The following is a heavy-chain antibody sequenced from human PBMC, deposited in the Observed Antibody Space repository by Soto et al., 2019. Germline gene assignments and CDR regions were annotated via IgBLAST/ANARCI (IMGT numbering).Heavy chain of an antibody. J-gene: IGHJ4*02. CDR3: ARLEGLATISYYFDF. V-gene: IGHV4-39*01. CDR1: DDSINSDKYY. Sequence: QLQLQESGPGLVKPSETLSLTCSVSDDSINSDKYYWGWIRQPPGKGLEWIGSIYYRGNAYYNPSLQTGVTISLDKSKSQFSLKLNSVTAADSAVYFWARLEGLATISYYFDFWGPGALVTVSS. CDR2: IYYRGNA. D-gene: IGHD3-9*01.